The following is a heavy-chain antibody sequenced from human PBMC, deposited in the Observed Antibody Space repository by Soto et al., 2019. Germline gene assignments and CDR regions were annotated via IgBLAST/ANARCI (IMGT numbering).Heavy chain of an antibody. CDR2: IYSSGNI. CDR1: GGSISGYY. Sequence: QVQLQESGPGLVKPSETLSLTCTVSGGSISGYYWSWIRQPPGKGLEWIGYIYSSGNINYNPSLKSRLTIAVDTSKNQFSLKLGSVTAADTAFYYCARVGSGTYRWYFDLWGRGTLVTVSS. V-gene: IGHV4-59*01. D-gene: IGHD1-26*01. CDR3: ARVGSGTYRWYFDL. J-gene: IGHJ2*01.